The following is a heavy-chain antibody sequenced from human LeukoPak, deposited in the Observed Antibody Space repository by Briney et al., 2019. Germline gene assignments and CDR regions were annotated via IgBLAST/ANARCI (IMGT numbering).Heavy chain of an antibody. J-gene: IGHJ4*02. V-gene: IGHV3-7*01. CDR1: GFSFSNYW. CDR3: VSAIRGSPIDY. Sequence: GGSLRLSCAASGFSFSNYWMGWVRQAPGKGLACVANIKTDGSETYYVDSVKGRFTISRDNAKNSLFLQMNSLRAEDTAIYYCVSAIRGSPIDYWGQGTLVSVSS. D-gene: IGHD3-10*01. CDR2: IKTDGSET.